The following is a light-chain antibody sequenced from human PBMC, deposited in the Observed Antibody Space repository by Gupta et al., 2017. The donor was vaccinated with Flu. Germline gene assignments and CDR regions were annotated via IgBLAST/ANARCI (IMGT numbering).Light chain of an antibody. Sequence: QMTQSPSSLSASIGDRVTITCRASQGIRTWLAWYQHKPGQTPKLLIYQVSNLQSGVPSRFSGGGSGTDFTLTISSLQPDDSATYYCQQINSYWYSFGQGTKLEIK. CDR1: QGIRTW. CDR2: QVS. V-gene: IGKV1-5*03. CDR3: QQINSYWYS. J-gene: IGKJ2*03.